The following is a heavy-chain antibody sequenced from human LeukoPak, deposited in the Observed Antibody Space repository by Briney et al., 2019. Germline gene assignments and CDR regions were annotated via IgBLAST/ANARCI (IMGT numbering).Heavy chain of an antibody. CDR3: ARAATGYYNAFDY. CDR1: GFTFSSYS. D-gene: IGHD3-9*01. Sequence: GGSLRLSCAASGFTFSSYSMNWVRQAPGKGLEWVSSISSSSSYIYYADSVKGRFTISRDNAKNSLYLQMNSLRAEDTAVYYCARAATGYYNAFDYWGQGTLVAVSS. J-gene: IGHJ4*02. CDR2: ISSSSSYI. V-gene: IGHV3-21*01.